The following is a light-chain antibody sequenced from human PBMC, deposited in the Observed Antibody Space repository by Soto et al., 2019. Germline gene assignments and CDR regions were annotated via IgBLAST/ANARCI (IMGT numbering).Light chain of an antibody. CDR1: QSISSY. CDR3: HQYSDWPRGT. J-gene: IGKJ1*01. Sequence: EIVMTQSPATLSVSPGDRATLSCRSRQSISSYLAWYQQKSGQAPRLIIHGASTRATDIPDRFSGGGSGTEFTLTISSLQSEDFAVYYCHQYSDWPRGTFGQGTKVDIK. V-gene: IGKV3-15*01. CDR2: GAS.